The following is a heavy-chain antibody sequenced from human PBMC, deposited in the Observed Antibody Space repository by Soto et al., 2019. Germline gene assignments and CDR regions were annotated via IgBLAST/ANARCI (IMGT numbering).Heavy chain of an antibody. Sequence: TXXSLRLSCAASGFTFSNYDMHWVRQATGKGLERVSAIGIRGDTYYPDSVKGRFTISRDNAKNSLYLQMNSLRAGDTAVYYCARVLPGYSDFEDYCDYWGQGTLVTVSS. CDR3: ARVLPGYSDFEDYCDY. J-gene: IGHJ4*02. D-gene: IGHD5-12*01. CDR2: IGIRGDT. V-gene: IGHV3-13*04. CDR1: GFTFSNYD.